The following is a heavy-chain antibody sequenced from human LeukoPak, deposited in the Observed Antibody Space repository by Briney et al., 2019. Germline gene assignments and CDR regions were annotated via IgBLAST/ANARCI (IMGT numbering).Heavy chain of an antibody. CDR3: ARGRFGELSVATFDI. CDR1: GFTFDDYA. J-gene: IGHJ3*02. D-gene: IGHD3-10*01. CDR2: ISGDGGST. Sequence: PGGSLRLSCAASGFTFDDYAMHWVRQAPGKGLEWVSLISGDGGSTYYADSVKGRFTISRDNSKNSLYLQMNSLRTEDTAVYYCARGRFGELSVATFDIWGQGTMVTVSS. V-gene: IGHV3-43*02.